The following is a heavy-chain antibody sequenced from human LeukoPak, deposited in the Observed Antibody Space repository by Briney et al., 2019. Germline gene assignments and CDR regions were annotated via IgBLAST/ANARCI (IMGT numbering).Heavy chain of an antibody. V-gene: IGHV4-30-2*01. CDR2: IYHSGST. CDR3: ASNSNYVRRDYYYYYGMDV. D-gene: IGHD4-11*01. J-gene: IGHJ6*02. CDR1: GGSISSGGYS. Sequence: SQTLSLTCAVSGGSISSGGYSWSWIRQPPGKGLEWIGYIYHSGSTYYNPSLKSRVTISVDTSKNQFSLKLSSVTAADTAVYYCASNSNYVRRDYYYYYGMDVWGQGTTVTVSS.